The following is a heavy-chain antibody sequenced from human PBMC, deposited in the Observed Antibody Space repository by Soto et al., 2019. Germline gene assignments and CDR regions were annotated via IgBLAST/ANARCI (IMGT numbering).Heavy chain of an antibody. CDR1: GFTFSSHW. CDR3: ARALAAAGPFDY. V-gene: IGHV3-30-3*01. D-gene: IGHD6-13*01. J-gene: IGHJ4*02. CDR2: ISYDGSNK. Sequence: GGSLRLSCVGSGFTFSSHWMTWVRQAPGKGLEWVAVISYDGSNKYYADSVKGRFTISRDNSKNTLYLQMNSLRAEDTAVYYCARALAAAGPFDYWGQGTLVTVS.